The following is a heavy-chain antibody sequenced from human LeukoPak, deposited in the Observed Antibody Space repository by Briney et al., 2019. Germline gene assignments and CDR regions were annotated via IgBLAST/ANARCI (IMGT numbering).Heavy chain of an antibody. J-gene: IGHJ4*02. D-gene: IGHD1-26*01. V-gene: IGHV1-18*01. CDR1: GYTFTSYG. CDR2: ISAYNGNT. Sequence: ASVKVSCKASGYTFTSYGISWVRQAPGQGLEWMGWISAYNGNTNYAQKFQGRVTITTDESTSTAYMELSSLRSEDTAVYYCARDPSGSLDYWGQGTLVTVSS. CDR3: ARDPSGSLDY.